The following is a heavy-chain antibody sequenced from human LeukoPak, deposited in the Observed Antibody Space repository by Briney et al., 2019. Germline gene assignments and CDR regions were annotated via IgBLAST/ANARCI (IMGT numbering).Heavy chain of an antibody. CDR3: ARLGGENYYDSSGYYYAWLDP. CDR1: GSSFATYW. J-gene: IGHJ5*02. V-gene: IGHV5-51*01. Sequence: GESLQISCPGSGSSFATYWIGWVRQLPGKGLEWMALIYPGDSDTRYSPSFQGQVTISADKSISTAYLQWSSLKASDTAMYYCARLGGENYYDSSGYYYAWLDPWGQGTLVTVSS. D-gene: IGHD3-22*01. CDR2: IYPGDSDT.